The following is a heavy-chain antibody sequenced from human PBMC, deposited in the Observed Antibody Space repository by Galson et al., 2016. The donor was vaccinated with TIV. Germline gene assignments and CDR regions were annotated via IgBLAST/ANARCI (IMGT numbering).Heavy chain of an antibody. Sequence: CAISGDSVSSNSAAWDWIRQSPSRGLEWLGRTYYRSEWNSDYAVSVRSRIVIKADRSKNQFFLQLNSVTPEDTAVYFCARGRGGYNSTYYYYGMDVWGQGTTVSVSS. CDR3: ARGRGGYNSTYYYYGMDV. CDR2: TYYRSEWNS. V-gene: IGHV6-1*01. J-gene: IGHJ6*02. CDR1: GDSVSSNSAA. D-gene: IGHD5-24*01.